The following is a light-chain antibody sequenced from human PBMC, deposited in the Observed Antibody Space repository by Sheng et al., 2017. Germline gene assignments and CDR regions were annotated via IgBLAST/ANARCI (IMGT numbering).Light chain of an antibody. V-gene: IGKV3-20*01. CDR1: RTINNNY. Sequence: EIVLTQSPGTLSLSPGESATLSCRASRTINNNYLAWYQQRPGRAPRLLIFGASNRATGIPDRFSGTGSGTDFSLTISRLEVEDFAVYFCQQYGRSPVAFGQGTKVEIK. CDR3: QQYGRSPVA. CDR2: GAS. J-gene: IGKJ1*01.